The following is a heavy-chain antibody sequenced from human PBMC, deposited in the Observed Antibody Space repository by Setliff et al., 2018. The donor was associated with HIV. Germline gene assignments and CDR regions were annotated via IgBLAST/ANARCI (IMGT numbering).Heavy chain of an antibody. V-gene: IGHV4-59*11. Sequence: SETLSLTCRFSGDSIVSDDSTSSHHCSWIRQPPGRGLEWIGTTPYSGSTNYNPSLRSRVTISLDTSTNQFSLRLNSVTAADTAVYYCVTSSSWSSRLNFWGQGMLVTVSS. J-gene: IGHJ4*02. D-gene: IGHD6-13*01. CDR2: TPYSGST. CDR1: GDSIVSDDSTSSHH. CDR3: VTSSSWSSRLNF.